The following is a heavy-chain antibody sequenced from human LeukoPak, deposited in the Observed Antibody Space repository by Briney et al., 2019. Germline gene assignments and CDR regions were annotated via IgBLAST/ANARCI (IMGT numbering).Heavy chain of an antibody. J-gene: IGHJ3*02. CDR3: ARDRNTGSSLDI. Sequence: ASVTVSPKASRYTSTGYYLPWVRQAPGQGLEWMGWIYPYSGDTNYAQNFQGRVTMTRDTSISTAYMELSSLKSDDTAVYYCARDRNTGSSLDIWGQGTMLTVSS. CDR2: IYPYSGDT. V-gene: IGHV1-2*02. CDR1: RYTSTGYY. D-gene: IGHD6-6*01.